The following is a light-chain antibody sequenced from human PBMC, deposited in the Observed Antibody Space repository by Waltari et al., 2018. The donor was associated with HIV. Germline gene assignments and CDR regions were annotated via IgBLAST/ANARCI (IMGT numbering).Light chain of an antibody. Sequence: SYELTQPPSMSVSPGQTARIPCSGDALPKQYASWYQQKTGQAPGLIIYKDTERPSGIPERCSGSNSGTIATLTISGVQAEDEAAYYCQSADSSGIYEIFGGGTKVIVL. J-gene: IGLJ2*01. CDR2: KDT. CDR1: ALPKQY. V-gene: IGLV3-25*03. CDR3: QSADSSGIYEI.